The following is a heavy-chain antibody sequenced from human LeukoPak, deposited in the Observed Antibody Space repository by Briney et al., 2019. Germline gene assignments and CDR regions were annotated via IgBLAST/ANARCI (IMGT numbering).Heavy chain of an antibody. CDR3: ARVLDDSSGYYYFDY. CDR1: GFTFDDYA. V-gene: IGHV5-51*01. Sequence: GGSLRLSCTVSGFTFDDYAMHWARHTPGKGLEWMGIIYPGDSDTRYSPSFQGQVTISADKSISTAYLQWSSLKASDTAMYYCARVLDDSSGYYYFDYWGQGTLVTVSS. CDR2: IYPGDSDT. D-gene: IGHD3-22*01. J-gene: IGHJ4*02.